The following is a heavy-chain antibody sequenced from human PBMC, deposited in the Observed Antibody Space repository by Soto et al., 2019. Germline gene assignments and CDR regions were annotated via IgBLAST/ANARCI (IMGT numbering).Heavy chain of an antibody. Sequence: LRLSCITSGFTFTDYAMHWLRQPPGKGLEWVTIIWSDEKRKYYADSVKGRFTISKDGSTNTLYLQMDNLSPEDTAVYYCARGTNNWNYDTFDYWGQGALVTVSS. CDR2: IWSDEKRK. J-gene: IGHJ4*01. D-gene: IGHD1-7*01. CDR3: ARGTNNWNYDTFDY. V-gene: IGHV3-33*01. CDR1: GFTFTDYA.